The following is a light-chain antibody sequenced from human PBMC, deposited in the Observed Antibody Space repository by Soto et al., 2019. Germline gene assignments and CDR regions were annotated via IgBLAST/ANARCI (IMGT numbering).Light chain of an antibody. CDR2: DVT. V-gene: IGLV2-14*03. CDR3: SSYTTSNTRQIV. Sequence: QSALTQPASVSGSPGQSIAISYTGTSGDVGGYNYVSWYQHHPGKAPKLIIYDVTNRPSGVSNPFSGSKSGNTASLTISGLQPQHEADYYCSSYTTSNTRQIVFGTGTKLTVL. J-gene: IGLJ1*01. CDR1: SGDVGGYNY.